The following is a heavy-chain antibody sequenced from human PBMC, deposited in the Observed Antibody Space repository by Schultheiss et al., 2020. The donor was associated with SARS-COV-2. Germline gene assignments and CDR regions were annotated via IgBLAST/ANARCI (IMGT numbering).Heavy chain of an antibody. J-gene: IGHJ4*02. CDR2: ISYDGSNK. D-gene: IGHD3-22*01. CDR3: ASIQTYYYDR. Sequence: GSLRLSCAASGFTFSSYAMHWVRQAPGKGLEWVAVISYDGSNKYYADSVKGRFTISRDNSKNTLYLQMNSLRAEDTAVYYCASIQTYYYDRWGQGTLVTVSS. CDR1: GFTFSSYA. V-gene: IGHV3-30-3*01.